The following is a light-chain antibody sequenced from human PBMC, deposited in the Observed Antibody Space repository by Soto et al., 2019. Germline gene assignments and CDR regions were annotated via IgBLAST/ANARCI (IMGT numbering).Light chain of an antibody. CDR1: LSISSW. J-gene: IGKJ4*01. V-gene: IGKV1-5*03. CDR3: QHYNNLPPT. Sequence: DIQMTQSPSTLSVSVGDRVTITCRASLSISSWLAWYQQKPGKAPKLLISKASTLQSGVPSRFSGSGSGTDFTLTIDSLQTDDFATYYCQHYNNLPPTFGGGTKVEI. CDR2: KAS.